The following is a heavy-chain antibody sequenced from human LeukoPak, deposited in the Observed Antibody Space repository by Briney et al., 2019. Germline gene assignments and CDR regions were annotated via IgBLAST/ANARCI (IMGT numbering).Heavy chain of an antibody. V-gene: IGHV3-23*01. D-gene: IGHD6-19*01. Sequence: GGSLRLSCEASGFTFSSYGMSWVRQAPGKVLEWVSGISGSGGTTYYGDSVQGRFTISRDNSKNTLFLHMSSLRAEDTAVYYCARDLAVAGARYFDYWGQGTLVTVSS. J-gene: IGHJ4*02. CDR3: ARDLAVAGARYFDY. CDR2: ISGSGGTT. CDR1: GFTFSSYG.